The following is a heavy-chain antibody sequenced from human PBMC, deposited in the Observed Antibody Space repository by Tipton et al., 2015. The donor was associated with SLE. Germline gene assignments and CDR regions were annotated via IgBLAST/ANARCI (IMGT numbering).Heavy chain of an antibody. CDR1: GGSFSGYY. Sequence: TLSLTCAVYGGSFSGYYWSWIRQPPGKGLEWIGEINHSGSTNYNPSLKSRVTISVDTSKNQISLKLTSMTAADTAIYYCTTHSGSGYFDYWGQGTLVTVSS. J-gene: IGHJ4*02. CDR2: INHSGST. CDR3: TTHSGSGYFDY. D-gene: IGHD6-19*01. V-gene: IGHV4-34*01.